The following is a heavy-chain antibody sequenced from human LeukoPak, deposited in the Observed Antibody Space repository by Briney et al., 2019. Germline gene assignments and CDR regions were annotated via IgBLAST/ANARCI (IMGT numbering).Heavy chain of an antibody. CDR1: GYVFTNYW. Sequence: GESLKISCKASGYVFTNYWIGWVRQMPGKGLEWMGIIYPRDSDTRYSPSFQGQVTVSADKSISTAYLQWNTLEASDTAMYYCARRQYSGYDFDFWGQGTLVTVSS. CDR3: ARRQYSGYDFDF. J-gene: IGHJ4*02. D-gene: IGHD5-12*01. CDR2: IYPRDSDT. V-gene: IGHV5-51*01.